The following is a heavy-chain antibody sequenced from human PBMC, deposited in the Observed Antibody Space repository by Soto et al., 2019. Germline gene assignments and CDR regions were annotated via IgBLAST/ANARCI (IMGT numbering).Heavy chain of an antibody. CDR3: ARPPGYISAWHYFDL. V-gene: IGHV1-2*02. J-gene: IGHJ4*02. Sequence: ASVKVSCKASGYTFINYYMHWGRQAPGQGFEWMGRISPKSGGTNYAQKFQGRVRMTWDTSLKTADMELSSRKSDDTAVYYCARPPGYISAWHYFDLWGQGTLVTVSS. CDR2: ISPKSGGT. D-gene: IGHD3-22*01. CDR1: GYTFINYY.